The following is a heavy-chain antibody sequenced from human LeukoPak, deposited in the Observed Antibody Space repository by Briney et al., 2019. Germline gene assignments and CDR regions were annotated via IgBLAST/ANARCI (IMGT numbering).Heavy chain of an antibody. Sequence: PSQTLSLTSTVSGGSISSGGYYWSWIRQHPGKGLEWIGYIYYSGSTYYNPSLKSRVTISVDTSKNQFSLKLSSVTAADTAVYYCAREEGSGSSTGSWFDPWGQGTLVTVSS. CDR1: GGSISSGGYY. D-gene: IGHD1-26*01. CDR2: IYYSGST. CDR3: AREEGSGSSTGSWFDP. J-gene: IGHJ5*02. V-gene: IGHV4-31*03.